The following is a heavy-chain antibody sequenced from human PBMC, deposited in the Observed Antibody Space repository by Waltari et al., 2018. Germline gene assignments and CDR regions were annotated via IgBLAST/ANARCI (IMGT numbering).Heavy chain of an antibody. J-gene: IGHJ4*02. V-gene: IGHV1-3*01. CDR2: INAGNGNT. Sequence: QVQLVQSGAEVKKPGASVKVSCKASGSTFTRYAMHWVRQAPGQRLEWMGWINAGNGNTGYAQKFQGRVTMTRNTSISTAYMELSSPRSEDTAVYYCAISSSGPLYSNYVAYWGQGTLVTVSS. CDR1: GSTFTRYA. CDR3: AISSSGPLYSNYVAY. D-gene: IGHD3-16*01.